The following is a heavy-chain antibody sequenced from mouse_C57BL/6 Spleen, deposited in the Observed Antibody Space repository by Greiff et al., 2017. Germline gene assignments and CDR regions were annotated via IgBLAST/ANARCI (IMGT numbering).Heavy chain of an antibody. J-gene: IGHJ3*01. CDR1: GYTFTSYW. CDR2: IDPSDSET. Sequence: QVQLQQPGAELVRPGSSVKLSCKASGYTFTSYWMHWVKQRPIQGLEWIGNIDPSDSETHYNQKFKDKATLTVDKSSSTAYMQLSSLTSEDSAVYYCARSYYGYQAWFAYWGQVTLVTVSA. V-gene: IGHV1-52*01. CDR3: ARSYYGYQAWFAY. D-gene: IGHD2-9*01.